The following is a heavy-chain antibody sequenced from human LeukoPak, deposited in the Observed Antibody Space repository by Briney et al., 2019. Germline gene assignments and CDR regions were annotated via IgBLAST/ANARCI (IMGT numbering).Heavy chain of an antibody. Sequence: GGSLRFSCAASGFTFSSYAMHWVRQAPGKGLEWVAVISYDGSNKYYADSVKGRFTISRDNSKNTLYLQMNSLRAEDTAVYYCARDMEYSSSSAMDYWGQGTLVTVSS. CDR1: GFTFSSYA. V-gene: IGHV3-30*01. D-gene: IGHD6-6*01. CDR3: ARDMEYSSSSAMDY. CDR2: ISYDGSNK. J-gene: IGHJ4*02.